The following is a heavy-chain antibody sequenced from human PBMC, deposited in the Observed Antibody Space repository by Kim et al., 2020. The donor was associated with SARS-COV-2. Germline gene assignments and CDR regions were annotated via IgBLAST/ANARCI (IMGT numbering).Heavy chain of an antibody. Sequence: GGSLRLSCAASGFTFSSYSMNWVRQAPGKGLEWVSSISSSSSYIYYADSVKGRFTISRDNAKNSLYLQMNSLRAEDTAVYYCARARIDSGYYYAFDIWGQETMVTVSS. CDR2: ISSSSSYI. J-gene: IGHJ3*02. CDR1: GFTFSSYS. CDR3: ARARIDSGYYYAFDI. D-gene: IGHD3-22*01. V-gene: IGHV3-21*01.